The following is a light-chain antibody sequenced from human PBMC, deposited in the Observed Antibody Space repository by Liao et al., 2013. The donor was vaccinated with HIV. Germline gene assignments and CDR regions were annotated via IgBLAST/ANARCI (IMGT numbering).Light chain of an antibody. CDR2: QDT. CDR3: HVWDSSSHHVV. CDR1: ELGDKF. J-gene: IGLJ2*01. Sequence: SYELTQPSSVSVSPGQTANIACSGDELGDKFVSWYQQKPGQSPVLVIFQDTKRPSGIPERFSGSNSGNTATLTIIRVEAGDEADYYCHVWDSSSHHVVFGGGTKLTVL. V-gene: IGLV3-1*01.